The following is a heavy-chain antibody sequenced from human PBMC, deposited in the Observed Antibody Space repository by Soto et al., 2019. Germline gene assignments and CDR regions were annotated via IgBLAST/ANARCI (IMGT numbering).Heavy chain of an antibody. CDR1: GYKFTTFW. D-gene: IGHD2-15*01. CDR2: IDPTDSFT. Sequence: GEPLKIWCKAAGYKFTTFWLNWVRQTHGKGLEWLGRIDPTDSFTNYSPPFEGHVTISVNRSISTAYLQWNSLQASDTAIYYCARPASGGSRDAFDVWGQGTMVTVSS. V-gene: IGHV5-10-1*01. CDR3: ARPASGGSRDAFDV. J-gene: IGHJ3*01.